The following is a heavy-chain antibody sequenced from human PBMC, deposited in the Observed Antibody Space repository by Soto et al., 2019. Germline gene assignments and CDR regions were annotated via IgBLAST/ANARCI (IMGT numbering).Heavy chain of an antibody. Sequence: GGSLRLSCAASGFTVSSNYMSWVRQTPGKGLEWVSVIYSGGTTHYVDSVKGRFTISRDKSKNTLYLQMNSLRAEDTAIYYCARDPRISIGGNYWGQGTLVTVSS. CDR3: ARDPRISIGGNY. CDR1: GFTVSSNY. D-gene: IGHD1-1*01. CDR2: IYSGGTT. J-gene: IGHJ4*02. V-gene: IGHV3-53*01.